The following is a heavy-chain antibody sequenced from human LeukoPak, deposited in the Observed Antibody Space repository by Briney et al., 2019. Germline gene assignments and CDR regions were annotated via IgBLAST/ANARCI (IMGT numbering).Heavy chain of an antibody. D-gene: IGHD1-26*01. J-gene: IGHJ4*02. CDR2: INHSGST. V-gene: IGHV4-34*01. Sequence: GSLRLSCAASGFTLSSYAMSWVRQPPGKGLEWIGEINHSGSTNYNPSLKSRVTISVDTSKNQFSLKLSSVTAADTAVYYCARGLVGATSCYFDYWGQGTLVTVSS. CDR3: ARGLVGATSCYFDY. CDR1: GFTLSSYA.